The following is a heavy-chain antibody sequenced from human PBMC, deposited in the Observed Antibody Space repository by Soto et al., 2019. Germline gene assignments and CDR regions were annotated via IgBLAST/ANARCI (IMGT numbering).Heavy chain of an antibody. V-gene: IGHV1-2*04. Sequence: QVQLVQSGAEVKKPGASVKVSCKASGYTFTGYYMHWVRQAPGQGLEWMGWINPNSGGTNYAQKFQGWVTMTRDTSNSTAYMELSRLRSDDTAVYYCAREAYYYGSGKEGMDVWGQGTTVTVSS. CDR2: INPNSGGT. CDR3: AREAYYYGSGKEGMDV. CDR1: GYTFTGYY. D-gene: IGHD3-10*01. J-gene: IGHJ6*02.